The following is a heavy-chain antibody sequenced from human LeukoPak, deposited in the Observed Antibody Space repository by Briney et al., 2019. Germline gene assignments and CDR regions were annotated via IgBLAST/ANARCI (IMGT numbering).Heavy chain of an antibody. CDR3: ARGRYYYDSSGYYRGYYFDY. D-gene: IGHD3-22*01. CDR2: ISYDGSNK. Sequence: PGGSLRLSCAAAGFTFSSYAMHWVRQAPGKGLEWVAVISYDGSNKYYADSVKGRFTISRDNSKNTLYLQMTSLRAEDTAVYYCARGRYYYDSSGYYRGYYFDYWGQRTLVTVSS. V-gene: IGHV3-30-3*01. J-gene: IGHJ4*02. CDR1: GFTFSSYA.